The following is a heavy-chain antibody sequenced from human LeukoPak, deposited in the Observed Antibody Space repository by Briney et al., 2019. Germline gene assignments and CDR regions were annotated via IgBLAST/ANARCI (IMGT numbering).Heavy chain of an antibody. J-gene: IGHJ4*02. CDR3: ARYYCPGGSCSHFDY. D-gene: IGHD2-15*01. CDR1: GDSITTYY. Sequence: SETLSLTCTVSGDSITTYYWSWIRQPPGKGLEWIGYIHYSGKTNCNPSLKSRVTISADTSKNQFSLKLTSVTAADTAVYCCARYYCPGGSCSHFDYWGQGTLVTVSS. V-gene: IGHV4-59*08. CDR2: IHYSGKT.